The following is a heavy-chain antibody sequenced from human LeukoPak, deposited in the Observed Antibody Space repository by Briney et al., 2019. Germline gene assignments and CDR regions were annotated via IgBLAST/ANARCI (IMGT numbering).Heavy chain of an antibody. CDR1: GFTFDDYA. D-gene: IGHD5-18*01. Sequence: GGSLRLSCAASGFTFDDYAMHWVRQAPGKGLEWVANIKQDGSEKYYVDSVKGRFTISRDNAKNSLYLQMNSLRAEDTAVYYCVGYGYYYYYYYMDVWGKGTTVTVSS. J-gene: IGHJ6*03. CDR3: VGYGYYYYYYYMDV. CDR2: IKQDGSEK. V-gene: IGHV3-7*01.